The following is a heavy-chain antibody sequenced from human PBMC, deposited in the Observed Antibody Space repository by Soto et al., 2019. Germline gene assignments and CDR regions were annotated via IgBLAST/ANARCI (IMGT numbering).Heavy chain of an antibody. CDR3: VREALAEWERHFDD. V-gene: IGHV4-59*01. Sequence: QVQLQESGPGLVKPSETLSLTCTVSGGSINSYYWSWVRQPPGKGLEWIGYISYSGHTNYNPSLQSRVTMSVDTSKNQFSLKLRFVTAADTAVYYCVREALAEWERHFDDWGQGTLVTVSS. CDR2: ISYSGHT. D-gene: IGHD1-26*01. CDR1: GGSINSYY. J-gene: IGHJ4*02.